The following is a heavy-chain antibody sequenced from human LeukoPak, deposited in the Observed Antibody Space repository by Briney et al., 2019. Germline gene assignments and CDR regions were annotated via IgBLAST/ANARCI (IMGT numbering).Heavy chain of an antibody. CDR1: GGSISSSSYY. J-gene: IGHJ4*02. D-gene: IGHD3-10*01. CDR2: IYYSGST. V-gene: IGHV4-39*01. Sequence: PSETLSLTCTVSGGSISSSSYYWGWIRQPPGKGLEWIGSIYYSGSTYYNPSLKSRVTISVDTSKNQFSLKLSSVTAADTAVYYCARYQVRGVIIRHWGQGTLVTVSS. CDR3: ARYQVRGVIIRH.